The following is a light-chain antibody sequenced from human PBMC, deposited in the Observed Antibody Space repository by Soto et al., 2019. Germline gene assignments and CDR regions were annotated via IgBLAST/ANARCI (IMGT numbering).Light chain of an antibody. V-gene: IGKV3-20*01. J-gene: IGKJ2*01. Sequence: EIVLTQSPGTLSLSPGERATLSCRASRSFASSYLAWYQQKPGQAPRLLIYAASTRATGIPARFSGSGSGTDFTLNISKREPEDFLVYYCQQYGSSPPYTFGQGTKLEIK. CDR2: AAS. CDR3: QQYGSSPPYT. CDR1: RSFASSY.